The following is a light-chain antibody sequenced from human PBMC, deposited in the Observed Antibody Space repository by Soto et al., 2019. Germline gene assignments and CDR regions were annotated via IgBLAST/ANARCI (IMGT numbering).Light chain of an antibody. V-gene: IGKV3-11*01. J-gene: IGKJ4*01. Sequence: EIVLTQSPATLSLSAGERATLSCRAGQSISNYLAWYQQKPGQAPRLLIYDASNRATGIPARFSGSASGTDFTLTICSLEPEDFAVYYCQQRSNWPPALTSAGGTKVDIK. CDR3: QQRSNWPPALT. CDR2: DAS. CDR1: QSISNY.